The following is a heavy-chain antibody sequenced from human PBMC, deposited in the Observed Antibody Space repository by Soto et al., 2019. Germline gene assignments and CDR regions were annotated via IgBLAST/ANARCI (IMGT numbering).Heavy chain of an antibody. CDR3: AKGAMYSSYYYYYYGMDV. CDR1: GFTFDDYT. Sequence: GGSLRLSCAASGFTFDDYTMHWVRQAPGKGLEWVPLISWDGGSTYYADSVKGRFTISRDNSKNSLYLQMNSLRTEDTALYYCAKGAMYSSYYYYYYGMDVWGQGTTVTVSS. V-gene: IGHV3-43*01. J-gene: IGHJ6*02. CDR2: ISWDGGST. D-gene: IGHD6-6*01.